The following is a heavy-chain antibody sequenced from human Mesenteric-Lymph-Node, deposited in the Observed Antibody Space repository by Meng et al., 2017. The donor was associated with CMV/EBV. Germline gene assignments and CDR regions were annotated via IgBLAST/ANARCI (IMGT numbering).Heavy chain of an antibody. Sequence: GESLKISRAASGFTFMNYAIHWVRQAPGKGLEWVAGISYDTINKYYADSVKGRFSISRDNAKNSLFLQMSSLRVEDTAMYYCARARIVGDNDAFDIWGQGTMVTVSS. V-gene: IGHV3-30-3*01. CDR3: ARARIVGDNDAFDI. D-gene: IGHD1-26*01. CDR1: GFTFMNYA. J-gene: IGHJ3*02. CDR2: ISYDTINK.